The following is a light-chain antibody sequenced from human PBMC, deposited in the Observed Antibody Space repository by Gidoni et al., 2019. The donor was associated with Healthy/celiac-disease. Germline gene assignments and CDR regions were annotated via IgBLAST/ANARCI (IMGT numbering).Light chain of an antibody. CDR2: DGS. CDR3: CSYAGSYTPVV. J-gene: IGLJ2*01. CDR1: SSDVGGYNY. V-gene: IGLV2-11*01. Sequence: QSALTQPRSVSGSPGQSVTISCTGTSSDVGGYNYVSWYQQHPGKAPKLMIYDGSKRPSGVPDRFSGSKSGNTASLTISGLQAEDEADYYCCSYAGSYTPVVFGGGTKLTVL.